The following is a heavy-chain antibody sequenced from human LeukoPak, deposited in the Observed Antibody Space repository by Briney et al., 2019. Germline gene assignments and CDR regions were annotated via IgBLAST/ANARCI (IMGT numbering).Heavy chain of an antibody. CDR1: GGSISSNNYY. CDR2: VHYSGSS. V-gene: IGHV4-39*07. D-gene: IGHD3-10*01. CDR3: ARRRTLWFGPNFDY. J-gene: IGHJ4*02. Sequence: PSETLSLTCTVSGGSISSNNYYWGWIRQPPGKGLEWIGSVHYSGSSYYNPSLKSRLTISVDTSKNQFSLKLSSVTAADTAVYYCARRRTLWFGPNFDYWGQGTLVTVSS.